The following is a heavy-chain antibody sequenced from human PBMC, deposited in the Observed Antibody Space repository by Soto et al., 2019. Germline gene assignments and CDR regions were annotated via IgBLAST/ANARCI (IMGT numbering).Heavy chain of an antibody. CDR2: IYYSGST. Sequence: SETLSLTCTVSGDSIISGNYYLSWVRQSPGKGLDWIGFIYYSGSTYYSPSLRSRVIISLDTSKNQFSLRLSSVTASDTAVYYCARVPTPGWFDPWGQGTLVTVSS. J-gene: IGHJ5*02. V-gene: IGHV4-30-4*01. CDR1: GDSIISGNYY. CDR3: ARVPTPGWFDP.